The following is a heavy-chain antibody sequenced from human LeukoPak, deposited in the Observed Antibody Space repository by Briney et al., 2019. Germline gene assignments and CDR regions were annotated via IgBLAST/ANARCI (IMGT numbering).Heavy chain of an antibody. V-gene: IGHV4-31*03. J-gene: IGHJ2*01. CDR1: GGSISSGGHY. CDR3: VKRETHWYFDV. Sequence: SETLSLTCTVSGGSISSGGHYWSWIRQHPEKGLEWMGYIHYDGSTHYSPSLRSRVFISLNTFENRFSLELISVTAADTAVYYCVKRETHWYFDVWGRGTLVTVSS. CDR2: IHYDGST.